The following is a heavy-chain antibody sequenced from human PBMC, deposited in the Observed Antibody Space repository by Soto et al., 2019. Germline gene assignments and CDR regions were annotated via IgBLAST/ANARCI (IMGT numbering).Heavy chain of an antibody. J-gene: IGHJ6*02. CDR2: IFSSGTT. CDR3: ARVPSPFDFYYAMDV. Sequence: SDTLALTCTVSCDSIGSGTKCWICSRQPPGKGLGWIGYIFSSGTTYYNPSLKSRLTMSLDTSQNQFSLKLNSVTAADTAVYFCARVPSPFDFYYAMDVWGQGTTVTVSS. CDR1: CDSIGSGTKC. D-gene: IGHD3-16*01. V-gene: IGHV4-30-4*02.